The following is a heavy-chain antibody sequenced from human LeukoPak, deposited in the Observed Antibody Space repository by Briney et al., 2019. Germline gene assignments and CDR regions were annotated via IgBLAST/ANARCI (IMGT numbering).Heavy chain of an antibody. CDR1: GFTFSSYA. J-gene: IGHJ4*02. CDR2: ISGSGGST. CDR3: AKDYCSGGSCRSHFDY. V-gene: IGHV3-23*01. Sequence: GGSLRLSCAASGFTFSSYAMSWVRQAPGKGLEWVSAISGSGGSTYYADSVKGRFTISRDNSKNTLYLQMDSLRAEDTAVYYCAKDYCSGGSCRSHFDYWGQGTLVTVSS. D-gene: IGHD2-15*01.